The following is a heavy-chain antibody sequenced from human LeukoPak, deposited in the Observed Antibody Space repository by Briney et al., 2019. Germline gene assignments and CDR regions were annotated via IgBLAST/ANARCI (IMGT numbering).Heavy chain of an antibody. CDR3: ARERRWLQPRFDY. V-gene: IGHV4-34*01. Sequence: SETLSLTCAVYGGSFSGYYWSWIRQPPGKGLEWIGEINHSGSTNYNPSLKSRVTISVDTSKNQFSLKLSSVTAADTAVYYCARERRWLQPRFDYWSQGTLVTVSS. J-gene: IGHJ4*02. D-gene: IGHD5-24*01. CDR2: INHSGST. CDR1: GGSFSGYY.